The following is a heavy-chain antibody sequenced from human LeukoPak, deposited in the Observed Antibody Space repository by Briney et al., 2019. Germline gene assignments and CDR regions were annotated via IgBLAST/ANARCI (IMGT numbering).Heavy chain of an antibody. CDR3: ARGYTNAFDI. CDR2: INPTGGST. CDR1: GYTFTTYY. D-gene: IGHD5-24*01. Sequence: ASVKVSCKASGYTFTTYYMHWVRQAPGQGLEWMGIINPTGGSTSYAQKFQGRVTITADKSTSTAYMELSSLRSEDTAVYYCARGYTNAFDIWGQGTMVTVSS. V-gene: IGHV1-46*01. J-gene: IGHJ3*02.